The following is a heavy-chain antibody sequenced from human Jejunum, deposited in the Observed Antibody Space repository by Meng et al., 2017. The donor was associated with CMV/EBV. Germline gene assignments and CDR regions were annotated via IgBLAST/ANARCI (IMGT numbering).Heavy chain of an antibody. CDR2: ISPSGSYK. CDR3: ARLEPPAAGGFFDY. D-gene: IGHD6-13*01. V-gene: IGHV3-21*06. Sequence: SGFTFSTYGINWVRQSPGAGLEWVSSISPSGSYKYYADSVKGRFTISRDNAKNSVHLDMNSLRAEDTAVYYCARLEPPAAGGFFDYWGQGTPVTVSS. CDR1: GFTFSTYG. J-gene: IGHJ4*02.